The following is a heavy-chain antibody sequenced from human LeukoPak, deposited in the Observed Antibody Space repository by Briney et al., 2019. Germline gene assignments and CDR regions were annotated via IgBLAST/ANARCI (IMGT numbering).Heavy chain of an antibody. J-gene: IGHJ4*02. CDR1: GGSISSSSYY. D-gene: IGHD6-19*01. Sequence: SETLSLTCTVSGGSISSSSYYWGWIRQPPGKGLEWIGSIYYSGSTYYNPSLKSRVTISVDTSKNQFSLQLSSVTPEDTAMYYCARGTHASGWHDWGQGTLVTVSS. CDR2: IYYSGST. V-gene: IGHV4-39*07. CDR3: ARGTHASGWHD.